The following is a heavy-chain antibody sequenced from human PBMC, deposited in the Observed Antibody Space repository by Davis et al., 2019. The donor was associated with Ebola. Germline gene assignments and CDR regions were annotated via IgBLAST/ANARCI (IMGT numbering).Heavy chain of an antibody. Sequence: ASVKVSCKASGYTFTGYYMHWVRQAPGQGLEWMGWISAYNGNTNYAQKLQGRVTMTTDTPTSTAYMELRSLRSDDTAVYYCARLTIFGVVTPAYYYNMDVWGKGTTVTVSS. CDR2: ISAYNGNT. D-gene: IGHD3-3*01. CDR1: GYTFTGYY. J-gene: IGHJ6*03. V-gene: IGHV1-18*04. CDR3: ARLTIFGVVTPAYYYNMDV.